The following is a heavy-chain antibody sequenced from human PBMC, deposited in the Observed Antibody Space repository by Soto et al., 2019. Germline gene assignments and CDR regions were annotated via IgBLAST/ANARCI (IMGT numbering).Heavy chain of an antibody. CDR3: ARQACSSTSCYRTGWFDP. Sequence: GESLKISCKGSGYSFTSYWISWVRQMPGKGLEWMGGIDPSDSYTNYSPSFQGHVTISADKSISTAYLQWSSLKASDPAMYYCARQACSSTSCYRTGWFDPWGQGTLVTVSS. D-gene: IGHD2-2*02. V-gene: IGHV5-10-1*01. CDR2: IDPSDSYT. CDR1: GYSFTSYW. J-gene: IGHJ5*02.